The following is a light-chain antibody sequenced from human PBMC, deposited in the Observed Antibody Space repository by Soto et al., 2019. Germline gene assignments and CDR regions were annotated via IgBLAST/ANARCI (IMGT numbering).Light chain of an antibody. V-gene: IGKV3-20*01. CDR3: QQYGRSPRT. CDR1: QSISSY. J-gene: IGKJ1*01. CDR2: GAS. Sequence: VLTQSPGTLSLSPGERATLSCRASQSISSYVAWYQQKPGQAPRLLIYGASTRADGIADRFSGSGSGTDFTLSIRRLEPEDFAVYYCQQYGRSPRTFGQGTKVDI.